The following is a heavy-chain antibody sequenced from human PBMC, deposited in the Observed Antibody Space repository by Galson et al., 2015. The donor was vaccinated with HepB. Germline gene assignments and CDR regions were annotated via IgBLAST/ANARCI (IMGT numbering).Heavy chain of an antibody. CDR3: TRGAYWGPKYFDV. D-gene: IGHD7-27*01. J-gene: IGHJ2*01. CDR1: GGQFTDYY. V-gene: IGHV4-34*01. Sequence: SETLSLTCALYGGQFTDYYWTWIRQAPGKGLEWVGEIIHTGRTRYNPSLQSRVIISVDPSNNQFSLKLTSVTAADTAIYYCTRGAYWGPKYFDVWGRGTLVTVSS. CDR2: IIHTGRT.